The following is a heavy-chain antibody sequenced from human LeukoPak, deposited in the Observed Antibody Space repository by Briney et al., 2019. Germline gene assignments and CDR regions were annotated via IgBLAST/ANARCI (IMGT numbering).Heavy chain of an antibody. CDR1: GVSVSSHS. J-gene: IGHJ4*02. D-gene: IGHD1-1*01. V-gene: IGHV4-59*02. Sequence: SETLSLTCTVSGVSVSSHSWSWIRQPPGKGLEWIGYIYSSGSTNYNPSLKSQVTMSVDTSKNQFSLNLRSVSGADTAVYYCARDRWSDDAGYFDNWGQGTLVTVSS. CDR2: IYSSGST. CDR3: ARDRWSDDAGYFDN.